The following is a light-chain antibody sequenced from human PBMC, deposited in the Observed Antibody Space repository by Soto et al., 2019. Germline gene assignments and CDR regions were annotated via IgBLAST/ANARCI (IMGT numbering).Light chain of an antibody. Sequence: QSVLTQPPSVSAAPGQKVTISCSGSSSNIESNPVSWYRHLPGTVPKLLIYNDDKRPSGIPDQFSGSKSGTSATLGITGLQTGDEADYYCGSWDASLSAGVFGGGTKVTVL. CDR3: GSWDASLSAGV. CDR1: SSNIESNP. V-gene: IGLV1-51*01. J-gene: IGLJ2*01. CDR2: NDD.